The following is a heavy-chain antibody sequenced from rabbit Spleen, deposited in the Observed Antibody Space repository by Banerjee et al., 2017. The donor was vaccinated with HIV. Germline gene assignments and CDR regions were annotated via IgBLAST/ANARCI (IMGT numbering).Heavy chain of an antibody. Sequence: QSLEESGGDLVKPGASLTLTCTASGFSFSSGYDMCWVRQAPGKGLEWIACIDTTYGSTYYASWVISRFTISKTSSTTVTLQMTSLTAADTATYFCAGGRRDTGGDWGLWGQGTLVTVS. J-gene: IGHJ3*01. CDR2: IDTTYGST. D-gene: IGHD2-1*01. CDR1: GFSFSSGYD. CDR3: AGGRRDTGGDWGL. V-gene: IGHV1S40*01.